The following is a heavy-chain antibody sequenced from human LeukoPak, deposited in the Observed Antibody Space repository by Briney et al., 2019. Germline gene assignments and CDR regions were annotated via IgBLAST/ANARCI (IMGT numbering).Heavy chain of an antibody. J-gene: IGHJ4*02. Sequence: ASVKVSCKASGGTFSSYAISWVRQAPGQGLEWMGGIIPIFGTANYAQKFQGRVTITADESTSTAYMELSSLRSEDTAVYYCARGSNGGDCFDYWGQGTLVTVSS. CDR1: GGTFSSYA. D-gene: IGHD2-21*02. CDR3: ARGSNGGDCFDY. CDR2: IIPIFGTA. V-gene: IGHV1-69*13.